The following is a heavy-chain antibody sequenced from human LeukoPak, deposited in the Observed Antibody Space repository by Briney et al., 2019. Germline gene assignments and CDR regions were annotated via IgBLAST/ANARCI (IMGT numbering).Heavy chain of an antibody. D-gene: IGHD4-23*01. CDR3: ARVSEGYAGNSAFDF. J-gene: IGHJ4*02. CDR2: IHHSGST. CDR1: SGSIRSYY. Sequence: SSETLSLTCTVPSGSIRSYYWNWLRQPPGKGLEWIGYIHHSGSTNYNPSLKSRVTISVDTSKNQFSLKLSSVTAADTAVYYCARVSEGYAGNSAFDFWGQGTLVTVSS. V-gene: IGHV4-59*01.